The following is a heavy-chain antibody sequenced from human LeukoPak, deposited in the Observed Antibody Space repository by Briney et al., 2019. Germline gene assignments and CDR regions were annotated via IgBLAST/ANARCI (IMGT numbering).Heavy chain of an antibody. V-gene: IGHV3-30*02. CDR2: IRYDGSRK. Sequence: WGSLRLSCAASGFIFSSYGMHWVRQAPDKGLEWVAFIRYDGSRKYYADSVKGRFTISRDNSKNTLYLQMNSLRAEDTAMYYCAKVSLNMVNDAFDIWGQGTMVSVSS. J-gene: IGHJ3*02. CDR3: AKVSLNMVNDAFDI. D-gene: IGHD4/OR15-4a*01. CDR1: GFIFSSYG.